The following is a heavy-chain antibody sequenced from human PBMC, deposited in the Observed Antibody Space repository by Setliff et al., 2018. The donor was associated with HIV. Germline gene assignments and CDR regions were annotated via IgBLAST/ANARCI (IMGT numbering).Heavy chain of an antibody. Sequence: GGSLRLSCVASGFSISGYAMSWVRQAPGKGLEWLSIIYTGDGNTNYADSVRGRFIISRDNAKNSLYLQMNSLRAEDTAVYYCARARRGGTNWFDPWGQGTLVTVSS. D-gene: IGHD3-16*01. J-gene: IGHJ5*02. V-gene: IGHV3-23*03. CDR1: GFSISGYA. CDR3: ARARRGGTNWFDP. CDR2: IYTGDGNT.